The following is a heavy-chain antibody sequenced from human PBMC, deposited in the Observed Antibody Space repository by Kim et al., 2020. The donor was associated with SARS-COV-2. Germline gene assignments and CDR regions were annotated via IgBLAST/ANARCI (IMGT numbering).Heavy chain of an antibody. J-gene: IGHJ4*02. CDR3: TRDPAEGGSYFDF. Sequence: SQTLSLTCDISGDSVSSNSAAWNWIRQSPSRGLEWLGRTYYRSKWFNDYAVSVKSRITINPDTSKNQFSLLLNSVTPEDTAVYYCTRDPAEGGSYFDFWGQGTLVTVSS. CDR1: GDSVSSNSAA. D-gene: IGHD2-15*01. V-gene: IGHV6-1*01. CDR2: TYYRSKWFN.